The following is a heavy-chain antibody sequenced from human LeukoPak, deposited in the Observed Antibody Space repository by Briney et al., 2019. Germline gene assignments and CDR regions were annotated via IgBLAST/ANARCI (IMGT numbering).Heavy chain of an antibody. D-gene: IGHD1-26*01. V-gene: IGHV4-30-4*08. CDR3: ARLYSGSYSRTTDY. Sequence: SETLSLTCTVSGGSISSGDYYWSWIRQPPGKGLEWIGYIYYSGSTYYNPSLKSRVTISVDTSKNQFSLKLSSVTAADTAVYYCARLYSGSYSRTTDYWGQGTLVTVSS. J-gene: IGHJ4*02. CDR2: IYYSGST. CDR1: GGSISSGDYY.